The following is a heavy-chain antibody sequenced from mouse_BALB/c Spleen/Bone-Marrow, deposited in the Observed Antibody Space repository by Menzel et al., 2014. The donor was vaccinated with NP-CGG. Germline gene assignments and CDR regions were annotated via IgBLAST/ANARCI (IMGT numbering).Heavy chain of an antibody. V-gene: IGHV1-85*01. D-gene: IGHD2-4*01. CDR1: GYTFTSYD. J-gene: IGHJ3*01. CDR3: ARRVYYDYDGGAWFAY. CDR2: IFPGDGST. Sequence: VKLVDSGAELVKPGASVKLSCKASGYTFTSYDINWVRRRPEQGLEWIGWIFPGDGSTKYNEKFKGKATLTTDKSSSTAYMQLSRLTSEDSAVYFCARRVYYDYDGGAWFAYWGQGTLVTVSA.